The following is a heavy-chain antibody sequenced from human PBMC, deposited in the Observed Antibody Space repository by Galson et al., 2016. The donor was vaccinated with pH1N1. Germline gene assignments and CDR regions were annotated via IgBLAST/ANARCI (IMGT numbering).Heavy chain of an antibody. J-gene: IGHJ4*02. Sequence: SLRLSCAASGFTFSRHTMHWVRQAPGKGLQYVSVIGTTGINIFYEDSVRDRFTVSRDNVRYTLHLQMDSLRTEDTAIYYCARDNGYYTDFDYWGQGTPVTVSP. D-gene: IGHD5-18*01. CDR3: ARDNGYYTDFDY. V-gene: IGHV3-64*02. CDR2: IGTTGINI. CDR1: GFTFSRHT.